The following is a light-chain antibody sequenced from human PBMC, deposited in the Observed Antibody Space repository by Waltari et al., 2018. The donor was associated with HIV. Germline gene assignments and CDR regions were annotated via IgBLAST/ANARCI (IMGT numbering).Light chain of an antibody. J-gene: IGLJ2*01. CDR1: SSNIGINS. Sequence: QSVLTQPPSASGTPGQRVTVSCSGSSSNIGINSVNWYQQFPGTAPKLLIDTNNQPPSGVPKRFSAAKSGTSASLAISRLQSEDEADYYCEAWDDSLNGVVFGGGTKLTVL. V-gene: IGLV1-44*01. CDR2: TNN. CDR3: EAWDDSLNGVV.